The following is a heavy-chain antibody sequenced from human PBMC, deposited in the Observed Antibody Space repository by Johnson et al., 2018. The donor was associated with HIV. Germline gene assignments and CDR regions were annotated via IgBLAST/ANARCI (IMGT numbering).Heavy chain of an antibody. CDR2: IPYDGSNK. CDR1: EFTFSLYG. J-gene: IGHJ3*01. D-gene: IGHD3-10*01. V-gene: IGHV3-30*02. Sequence: QVLLVESGGGVVQPGGSLRLSCTVSEFTFSLYGMHWVRQAPGKGLQWVAFIPYDGSNKYYKDSVKGRFAISRDNSKSTLYLLMNSLRPEDTAVYYCAKGLLGSLRAFDFRGQGTMVTVSA. CDR3: AKGLLGSLRAFDF.